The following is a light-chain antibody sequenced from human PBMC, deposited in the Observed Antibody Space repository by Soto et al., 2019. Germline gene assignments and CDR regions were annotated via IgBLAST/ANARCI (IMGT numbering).Light chain of an antibody. V-gene: IGKV3-15*01. Sequence: EIVLTQSPATLSVSPGGRATLSCRASQNVMYNLAWYQQKPGQAPRLLVYGASTRATDAPPRFRGGGSGTEYSLTTSSRQSEDYASYFCQQYSSWPRTFGEGSRVEIK. CDR1: QNVMYN. CDR2: GAS. J-gene: IGKJ4*02. CDR3: QQYSSWPRT.